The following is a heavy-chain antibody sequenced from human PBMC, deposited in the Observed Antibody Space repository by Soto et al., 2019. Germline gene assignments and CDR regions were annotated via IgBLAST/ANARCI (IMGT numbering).Heavy chain of an antibody. CDR3: ARGEPRYCSSTSCYGGNSNGMDV. CDR1: GGSFSGYY. CDR2: TNHSGST. Sequence: PSETLSLTCAVYGGSFSGYYWNWIRQPPGKGLEWIGETNHSGSTNHNPSLKSRVTISVDASKNQFSLKVSSVTAADTAVYFCARGEPRYCSSTSCYGGNSNGMDVWGQGTTVTVSS. J-gene: IGHJ6*02. D-gene: IGHD2-2*01. V-gene: IGHV4-34*01.